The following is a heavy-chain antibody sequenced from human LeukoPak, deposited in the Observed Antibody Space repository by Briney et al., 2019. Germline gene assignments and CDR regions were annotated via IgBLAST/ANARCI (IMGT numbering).Heavy chain of an antibody. CDR3: ARVYSIHWYFDL. V-gene: IGHV4-61*01. Sequence: SETLSLTCTVSGYSISSGYYWGWIRQPPGKGLEWIGYIYYSGSTNYNPSLKSRVTISVDTSKNQFSLKLSSVTAADTAVYYCARVYSIHWYFDLWGRGTLVTVSS. J-gene: IGHJ2*01. CDR2: IYYSGST. CDR1: GYSISSGYY. D-gene: IGHD4-11*01.